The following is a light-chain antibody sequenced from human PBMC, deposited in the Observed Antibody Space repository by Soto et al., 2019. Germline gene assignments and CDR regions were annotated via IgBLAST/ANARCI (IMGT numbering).Light chain of an antibody. V-gene: IGKV2-30*01. CDR3: MQGTHLLPT. CDR2: NLS. Sequence: VVMTQSPLSLPVTLGQPASISCRSSQSLVSRDGYTYLHWFPQRPGQCPRRLLYNLSTRDSGVPDRFSGSGSGTDFTLKIRRVEADDVGIYYCMQGTHLLPTVGGGTMVEIK. CDR1: QSLVSRDGYTY. J-gene: IGKJ4*01.